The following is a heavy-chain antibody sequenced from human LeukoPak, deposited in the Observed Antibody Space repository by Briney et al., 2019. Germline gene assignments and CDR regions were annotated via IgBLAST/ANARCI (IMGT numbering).Heavy chain of an antibody. Sequence: GGSLRLSCAASGFTFDDYAMHWVRQAPGKGLEWVSGISWNSGSIGYADSVKGRFTISRDNAKNSLYLQMNSLRAEDTALYYCAKDISRSRSPSFDYWGQGTLVTVSS. CDR1: GFTFDDYA. J-gene: IGHJ4*02. D-gene: IGHD2-2*01. V-gene: IGHV3-9*01. CDR3: AKDISRSRSPSFDY. CDR2: ISWNSGSI.